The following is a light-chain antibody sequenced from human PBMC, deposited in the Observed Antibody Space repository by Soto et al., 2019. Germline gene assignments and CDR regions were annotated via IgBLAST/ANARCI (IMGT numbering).Light chain of an antibody. V-gene: IGKV2-24*01. CDR3: VQFSHFPRT. J-gene: IGKJ1*01. CDR1: QSLVYSDGNTY. Sequence: DIVMTQTPLSSPVTLGQLASISCRSSQSLVYSDGNTYLSWLQQRPGQPPRLLIYQISNRFSGVPDSFSGSAAGTDFTLKISRVDAEAVGVYYCVQFSHFPRTFGQGTKVEIK. CDR2: QIS.